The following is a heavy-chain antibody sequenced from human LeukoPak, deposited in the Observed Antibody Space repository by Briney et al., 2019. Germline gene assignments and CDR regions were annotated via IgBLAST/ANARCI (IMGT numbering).Heavy chain of an antibody. CDR1: GFTFSTYD. Sequence: GGPLRLSCTASGFTFSTYDMSWVRQAPGKGLEWVSTVRANGRSTYYADSVKGRFTISRDNSKNTLYLQMNSLRAEDTALYYCAKPGEASNYYFDYWGQGALVTVSS. CDR2: VRANGRST. J-gene: IGHJ4*02. D-gene: IGHD2-21*01. V-gene: IGHV3-23*01. CDR3: AKPGEASNYYFDY.